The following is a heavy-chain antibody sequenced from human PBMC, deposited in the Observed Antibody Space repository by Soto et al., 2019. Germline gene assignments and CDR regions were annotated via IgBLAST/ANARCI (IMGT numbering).Heavy chain of an antibody. CDR1: GYSFTSYW. CDR2: IYPGDSDT. V-gene: IGHV5-51*01. D-gene: IGHD3-3*01. J-gene: IGHJ6*02. CDR3: ARPPNYDFWSGYYESGMDV. Sequence: GESLKISCKGSGYSFTSYWIGWVRQMPGKGLEWMGIIYPGDSDTRYSPSFQGQVTISADKSISTAYLQWSSLKASDTAMYYCARPPNYDFWSGYYESGMDVCGQGTTVTVSS.